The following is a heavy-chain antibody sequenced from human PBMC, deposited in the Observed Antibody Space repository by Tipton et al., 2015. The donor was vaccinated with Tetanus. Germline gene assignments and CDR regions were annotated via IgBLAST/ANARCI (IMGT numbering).Heavy chain of an antibody. CDR1: GASISGSRNF. Sequence: GLVKPSETLSLTCTVSGASISGSRNFWGWIRQTPARGLEWIGSVDYTGHTYHNPSLRSRVSLSVDVSKNQFSLRVSSVTAADTALYCCARDSHVGAPVVNCFDRWGLGTLVTVSS. V-gene: IGHV4-39*02. D-gene: IGHD2-21*01. CDR3: ARDSHVGAPVVNCFDR. CDR2: VDYTGHT. J-gene: IGHJ4*02.